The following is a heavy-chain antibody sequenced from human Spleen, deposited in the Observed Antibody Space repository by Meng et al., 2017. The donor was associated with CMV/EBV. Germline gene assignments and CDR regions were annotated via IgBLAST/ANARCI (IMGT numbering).Heavy chain of an antibody. V-gene: IGHV1-69*10. CDR1: GGTFSSYA. Sequence: SVKVSCKASGGTFSSYAISWVRQAPGQGLEWMGGIIPILGIANYAQKFQGRVTITAGKSTSTAYMELSSLRSEDTAVYYCARDQITSGSYPYYYYYGMDVWGQGTTVTVSS. J-gene: IGHJ6*02. CDR3: ARDQITSGSYPYYYYYGMDV. D-gene: IGHD1-26*01. CDR2: IIPILGIA.